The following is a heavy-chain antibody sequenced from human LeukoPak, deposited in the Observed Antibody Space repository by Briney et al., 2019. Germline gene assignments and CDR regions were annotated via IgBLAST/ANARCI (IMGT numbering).Heavy chain of an antibody. CDR2: IYSGGST. CDR1: GFTVSSNY. CDR3: ARVRIYSSGWYWGYYFDY. D-gene: IGHD6-19*01. V-gene: IGHV3-66*01. Sequence: KSGGSLRLSCAASGFTVSSNYMSWVRQAPGKGLEWVSVIYSGGSTYYADSVKGRFTISRDNSKNTLYLQMNSLRAEDTAVYYCARVRIYSSGWYWGYYFDYWGQGTLVTVSS. J-gene: IGHJ4*02.